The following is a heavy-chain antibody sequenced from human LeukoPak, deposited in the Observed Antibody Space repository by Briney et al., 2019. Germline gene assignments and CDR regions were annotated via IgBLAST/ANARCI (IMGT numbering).Heavy chain of an antibody. Sequence: SQTLSLTCTVSGGSISSGGYYWSWIRQNPGKGLEWIGYIYYSGSTYYNPSLKSRVTISVDTSKNQFSLKLSSVAAADTAVYYCARLAYYYDSSQSSAFGIWGQGTMVTVSS. J-gene: IGHJ3*02. D-gene: IGHD3-22*01. CDR3: ARLAYYYDSSQSSAFGI. CDR1: GGSISSGGYY. V-gene: IGHV4-31*03. CDR2: IYYSGST.